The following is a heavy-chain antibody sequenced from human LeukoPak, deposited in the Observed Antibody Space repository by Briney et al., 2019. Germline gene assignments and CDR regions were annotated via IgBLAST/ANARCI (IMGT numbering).Heavy chain of an antibody. CDR1: GYTFTGYY. D-gene: IGHD5-24*01. V-gene: IGHV1-2*02. J-gene: IGHJ4*02. Sequence: GASVKVSCKASGYTFTGYYMHWVRQAPGQGLEWMGWINPNSGGTNYAQKFQGRVTMTRDTSISTAYMELSRLRSDDTAVYYCATTKWGKMVTISLDYWGQGTLVTVSS. CDR2: INPNSGGT. CDR3: ATTKWGKMVTISLDY.